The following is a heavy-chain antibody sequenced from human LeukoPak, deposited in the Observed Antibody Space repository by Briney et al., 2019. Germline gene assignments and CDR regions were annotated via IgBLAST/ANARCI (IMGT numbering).Heavy chain of an antibody. CDR1: GYTLTELS. CDR2: FDPEDGET. CDR3: AIHYYDSSQFDY. D-gene: IGHD3-22*01. Sequence: ASVKVSCKVSGYTLTELSMHWVRQAPGKGLEWMGGFDPEDGETIYAQKFQGRVTMTEDTSTDTAYMELSSLRSEDTAVYYCAIHYYDSSQFDYWGQGTLVTVSS. V-gene: IGHV1-24*01. J-gene: IGHJ4*02.